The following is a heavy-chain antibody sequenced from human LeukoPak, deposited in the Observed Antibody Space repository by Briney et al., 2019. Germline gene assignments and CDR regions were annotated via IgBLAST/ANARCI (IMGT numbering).Heavy chain of an antibody. CDR2: ISSSSSYI. CDR1: GFTFNTYS. CDR3: ARGGLAARPDY. D-gene: IGHD6-6*01. V-gene: IGHV3-21*01. Sequence: GGSLRLSCAGSGFTFNTYSMTWVRQAPGKGLEWVSYISSSSSYIYYADSMKGRFTISRDNAKNSLYLQMNSLRAEDTAVYYCARGGLAARPDYWGQGTLVTVSS. J-gene: IGHJ4*02.